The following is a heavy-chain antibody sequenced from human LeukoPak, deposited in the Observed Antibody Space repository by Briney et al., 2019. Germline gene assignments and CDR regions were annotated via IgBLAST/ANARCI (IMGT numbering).Heavy chain of an antibody. CDR2: ISYDGSNK. CDR3: AKDRSIEYSSSDY. Sequence: GGSLRLSCAASGFTFSSYAMHWVRQAPGKGLEWVAVISYDGSNKYYADSVKGRFTISRDNSKNTLYLQMNSLRAEDTAVYYCAKDRSIEYSSSDYWGQGTLVTVSS. V-gene: IGHV3-30-3*01. D-gene: IGHD6-6*01. CDR1: GFTFSSYA. J-gene: IGHJ4*02.